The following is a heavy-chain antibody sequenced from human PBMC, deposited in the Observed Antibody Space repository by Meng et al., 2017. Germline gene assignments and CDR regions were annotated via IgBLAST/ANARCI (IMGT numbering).Heavy chain of an antibody. CDR1: GGSISSSNW. CDR3: ARWSIYCSGGSCYSFDY. D-gene: IGHD2-15*01. J-gene: IGHJ4*02. Sequence: QVELEESGPGLVWPWGPLSLTCAVSGGSISSSNWWSWVRQPPGKGLEWIGEIYHSGSTNYNPSLKSRVTISVDKSKNQFSLKLSSVTAADTAVYYCARWSIYCSGGSCYSFDYWGQGTLVTVSS. CDR2: IYHSGST. V-gene: IGHV4-4*02.